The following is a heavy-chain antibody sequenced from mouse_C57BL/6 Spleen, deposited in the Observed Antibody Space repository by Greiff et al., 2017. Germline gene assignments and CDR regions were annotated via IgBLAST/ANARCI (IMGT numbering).Heavy chain of an antibody. CDR3: ASKVLTLDYYGLDY. Sequence: VQLQQSGPELVKPGASVKISCKASGYTFTDYYMNWVKQSHGKSLEWIGDINPNNGGTIYNQKFKGKATLTVDKSSSTAYMELRSLTSEDSAVYDCASKVLTLDYYGLDYWGQGTTLTVSS. CDR1: GYTFTDYY. J-gene: IGHJ2*01. CDR2: INPNNGGT. V-gene: IGHV1-26*01. D-gene: IGHD1-2*01.